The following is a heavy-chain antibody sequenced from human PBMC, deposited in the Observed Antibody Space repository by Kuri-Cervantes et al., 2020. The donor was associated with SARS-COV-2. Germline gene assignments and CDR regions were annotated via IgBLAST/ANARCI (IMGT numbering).Heavy chain of an antibody. D-gene: IGHD3-22*01. CDR2: ISAYNGNT. V-gene: IGHV1-18*01. CDR1: GYTFTSYG. CDR3: ARASWYYYDSSGYYYYYGMDV. Sequence: ASVKVSCKASGYTFTSYGISWVRQAPGQGLEWMGWISAYNGNTNYAQKLQGRVTMTTDTSTSTAYMELRSLRSDDTAVYYCARASWYYYDSSGYYYYYGMDVWGQGTTVTVSS. J-gene: IGHJ6*02.